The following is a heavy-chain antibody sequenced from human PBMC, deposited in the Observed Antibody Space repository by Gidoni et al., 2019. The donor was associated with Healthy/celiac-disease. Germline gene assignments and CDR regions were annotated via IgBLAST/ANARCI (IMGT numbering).Heavy chain of an antibody. CDR2: IYWNDDK. CDR3: AHRRREQWLEDFDY. J-gene: IGHJ4*02. CDR1: GFSLSTSGVG. V-gene: IGHV2-5*01. Sequence: QITLKESGPTLVNPTQTLTLTCTFSGFSLSTSGVGVGWIRQPPGKALEWLALIYWNDDKRYSPSLKSRLTITKDTSKNQVVLTMTNMDPVDTATYYCAHRRREQWLEDFDYWGQGTLVTVSS. D-gene: IGHD6-19*01.